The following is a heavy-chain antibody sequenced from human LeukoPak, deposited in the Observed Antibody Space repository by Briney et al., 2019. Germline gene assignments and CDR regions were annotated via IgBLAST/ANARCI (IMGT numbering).Heavy chain of an antibody. J-gene: IGHJ3*02. CDR1: GGSISSGGYY. D-gene: IGHD4-17*01. V-gene: IGHV4-31*03. Sequence: SETLSLTCTVSGGSISSGGYYWSWIRQHPGKGLEWIGYIYYSGSTYYNPSLKSRVTISVDTSKNQFSLELSSVTAADTAVYYCARAYGDYAFGAFDIWGQGTMVTVSS. CDR3: ARAYGDYAFGAFDI. CDR2: IYYSGST.